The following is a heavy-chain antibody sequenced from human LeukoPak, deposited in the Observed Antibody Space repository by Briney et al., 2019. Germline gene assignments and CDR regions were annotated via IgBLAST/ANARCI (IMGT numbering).Heavy chain of an antibody. Sequence: GGSLRLSCAASGFAFSSYSMNWVRQAPGKGLEWVSSIKGRFTISRDNAKNSPYLQMNSLRAEDTAVYYCARGSPTMILLRAYYFDYWGQGTLVTVSS. J-gene: IGHJ4*02. CDR3: ARGSPTMILLRAYYFDY. CDR2: I. CDR1: GFAFSSYS. V-gene: IGHV3-21*01. D-gene: IGHD3-22*01.